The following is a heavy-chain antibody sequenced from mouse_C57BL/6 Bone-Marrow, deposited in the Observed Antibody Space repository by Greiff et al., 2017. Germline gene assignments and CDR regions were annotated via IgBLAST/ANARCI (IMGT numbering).Heavy chain of an antibody. CDR2: LSDGGSYT. CDR3: ARGGLPYYAMDY. V-gene: IGHV5-4*01. Sequence: EVQLVESGGGLVKPGGSLKLSCAASGFTFSSYAMSWVRQTPEKRLAWVATLSDGGSYTYYPDNVKGRFTISRDTAKNNLYLQMSHLKSEDTAMYYCARGGLPYYAMDYWGQGTSVTVSS. CDR1: GFTFSSYA. D-gene: IGHD2-2*01. J-gene: IGHJ4*01.